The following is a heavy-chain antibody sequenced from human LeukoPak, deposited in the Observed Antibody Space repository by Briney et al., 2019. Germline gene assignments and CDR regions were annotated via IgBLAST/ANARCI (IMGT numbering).Heavy chain of an antibody. V-gene: IGHV3-73*01. CDR1: GFTVSGSA. J-gene: IGHJ5*02. CDR3: TRPAHDYVTWFDP. Sequence: GGSLRLSCAASGFTVSGSAMHWVRQASGKGLEWVGRIRSKANSYATAYAASVKGRFTISRDDSKNTAYLQMNSLKTEDTAVYYCTRPAHDYVTWFDPWGQGTLVTVSS. CDR2: IRSKANSYAT. D-gene: IGHD3-16*01.